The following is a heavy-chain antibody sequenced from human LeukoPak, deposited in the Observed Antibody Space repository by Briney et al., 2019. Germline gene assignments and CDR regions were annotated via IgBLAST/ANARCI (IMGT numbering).Heavy chain of an antibody. CDR1: GYTFTSYA. V-gene: IGHV7-4-1*02. Sequence: ASVKVSCKASGYTFTSYAMNWVRQAPGQGLEWMGWINTNTGNPTYAQGFTGRFVFSLDTSVSTAYLQISSLKAEDTAVYYCAREAGDRGIQLWTHYYYYYMDVWGKGTTVTVSS. D-gene: IGHD5-18*01. CDR3: AREAGDRGIQLWTHYYYYYMDV. J-gene: IGHJ6*03. CDR2: INTNTGNP.